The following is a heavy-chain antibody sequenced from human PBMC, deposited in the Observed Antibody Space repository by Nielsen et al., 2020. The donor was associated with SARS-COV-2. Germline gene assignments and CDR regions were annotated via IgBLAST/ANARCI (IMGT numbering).Heavy chain of an antibody. CDR2: ISSSSSYT. CDR3: ARVDWRDDAFDI. V-gene: IGHV3-11*06. J-gene: IGHJ3*02. Sequence: GESLKISCAASGFTFSDYYMSWIRQAPGKGLEWVSYISSSSSYTNYADSVKGRFTISRDNSKNTLYLQMNSLRAEDTAVYYCARVDWRDDAFDIWGQGTMVTVSS. D-gene: IGHD2-21*01. CDR1: GFTFSDYY.